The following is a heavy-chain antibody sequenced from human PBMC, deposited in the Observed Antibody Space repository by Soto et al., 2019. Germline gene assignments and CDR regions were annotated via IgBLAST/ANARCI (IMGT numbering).Heavy chain of an antibody. Sequence: GGCLTLSCAASGFTFSSHAMGWVRQAQGKGLEWVSAISGSGGSTYYANSVKSRFTSSSDNSKNTLYLQMNSLRAEDTAVYYCATDGIAAARHFDYWGQGTLVTVSS. V-gene: IGHV3-23*01. CDR2: ISGSGGST. CDR3: ATDGIAAARHFDY. CDR1: GFTFSSHA. D-gene: IGHD6-13*01. J-gene: IGHJ4*02.